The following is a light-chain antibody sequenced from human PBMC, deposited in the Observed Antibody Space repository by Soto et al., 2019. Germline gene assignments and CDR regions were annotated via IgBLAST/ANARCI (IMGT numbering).Light chain of an antibody. Sequence: ALTQPASVSGSPRQSITISCTGASSDVGGYTYVSWYQQHPGKAPKLMIYEVNNRPSGVSHRFSGSKSGNTASLTISGLQAEDEADYYCSSYTSSRTLYVFGTGTKVTVL. J-gene: IGLJ1*01. CDR1: SSDVGGYTY. V-gene: IGLV2-14*01. CDR3: SSYTSSRTLYV. CDR2: EVN.